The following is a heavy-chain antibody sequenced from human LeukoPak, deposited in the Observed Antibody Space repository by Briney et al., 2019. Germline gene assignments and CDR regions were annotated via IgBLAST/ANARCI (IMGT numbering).Heavy chain of an antibody. J-gene: IGHJ3*02. CDR1: GFTFSRYG. CDR2: ISFDGSKK. D-gene: IGHD3-10*01. Sequence: QPGTSLRLSCAASGFTFSRYGMHWVRQAPGKGLEWVALISFDGSKKYYADSVKGRFTISRDNSKNTLYLQMNSLIPDDTAVYYCARESWFGTPDAFDIWGQGTMVTVS. CDR3: ARESWFGTPDAFDI. V-gene: IGHV3-30*03.